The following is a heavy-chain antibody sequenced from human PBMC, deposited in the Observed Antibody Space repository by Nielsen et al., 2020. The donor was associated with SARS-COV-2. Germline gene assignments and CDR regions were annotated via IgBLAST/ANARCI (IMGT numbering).Heavy chain of an antibody. CDR3: ATSTTVTTFGY. J-gene: IGHJ4*02. CDR1: GGSISSGGYY. V-gene: IGHV4-39*07. CDR2: INHSGST. Sequence: SETLSLTCTVSGGSISSGGYYWSWIRQPPGKGLEWIGEINHSGSTNYNPSLKSRVTISVDTSKNQFSLKLSSVTAADTAVYYCATSTTVTTFGYWGQGTLVTVSS. D-gene: IGHD4-17*01.